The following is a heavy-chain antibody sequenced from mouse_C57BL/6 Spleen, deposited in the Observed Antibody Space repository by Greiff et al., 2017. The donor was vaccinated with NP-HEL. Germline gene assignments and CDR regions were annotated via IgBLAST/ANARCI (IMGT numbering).Heavy chain of an antibody. J-gene: IGHJ1*03. CDR1: GYAFSSSW. CDR3: AREGNGSSYWYFDV. V-gene: IGHV1-82*01. CDR2: IYPGDGDT. Sequence: QVQLKESGPELVKPGASVKISCKASGYAFSSSWMNWVKQRPGKGLEWIGRIYPGDGDTNYNGKFKGKATLTADKSSSTAYMQLSSLTSEDSAVYFCAREGNGSSYWYFDVWGTGTTVTVAS. D-gene: IGHD1-1*01.